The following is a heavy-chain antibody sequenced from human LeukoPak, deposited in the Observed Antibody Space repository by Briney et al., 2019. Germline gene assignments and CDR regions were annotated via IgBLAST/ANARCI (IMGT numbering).Heavy chain of an antibody. Sequence: SETLSLTCAVSGVSISSSEWWIWVRQPPGQGLEWIGEIHRDGRTRYNPSLKSRVTMSMDYSKNQFSLSVTSVTAADTAIYYCGKTDVYFNPIDYWGPGSLVTVSS. CDR1: GVSISSSEW. V-gene: IGHV4-4*02. CDR3: GKTDVYFNPIDY. CDR2: IHRDGRT. D-gene: IGHD3-10*01. J-gene: IGHJ4*02.